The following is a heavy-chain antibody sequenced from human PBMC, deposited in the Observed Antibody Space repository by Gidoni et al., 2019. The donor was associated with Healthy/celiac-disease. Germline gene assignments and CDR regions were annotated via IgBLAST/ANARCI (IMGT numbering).Heavy chain of an antibody. CDR3: ASSYSSRERRDY. J-gene: IGHJ4*02. CDR2: IIPILGIA. CDR1: GGTFSSYT. Sequence: QVQLVHSGAEVKKPGSSVTVSCKASGGTFSSYTISWVRQAPGQGLEWMGRIIPILGIANYAQKFQGRVTITADKSTSTAYMELSSLRSEDTAVYYCASSYSSRERRDYWGQGTLVTVSS. D-gene: IGHD6-13*01. V-gene: IGHV1-69*02.